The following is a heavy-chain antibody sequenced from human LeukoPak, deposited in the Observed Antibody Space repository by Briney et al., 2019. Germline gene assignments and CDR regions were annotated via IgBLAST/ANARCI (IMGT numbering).Heavy chain of an antibody. D-gene: IGHD4-17*01. CDR3: ARDLNDYGDLEGSLGFDY. CDR1: GFTFSYYW. J-gene: IGHJ4*02. Sequence: GGSLRLSCAASGFTFSYYWMSWVRQAPGKGLEWEANIKHDGSEKYYVDSVKGRFTISRDNAKNSLYLQMNSLRAEDTAVYYCARDLNDYGDLEGSLGFDYWGQGTLVTVSS. V-gene: IGHV3-7*01. CDR2: IKHDGSEK.